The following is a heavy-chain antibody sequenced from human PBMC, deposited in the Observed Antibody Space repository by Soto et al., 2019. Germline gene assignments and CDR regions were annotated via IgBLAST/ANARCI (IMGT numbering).Heavy chain of an antibody. CDR3: AKRRTTPGNWFDP. CDR2: IDSGGDT. V-gene: IGHV3-53*01. J-gene: IGHJ5*02. D-gene: IGHD2-15*01. Sequence: EVQLVESGGDLIQPGGSLRLSCAASGFSITNNYMTWVRQAPGKGLEWVSLIDSGGDTYYADSVKGRFTLSRDISKNILYLQMNSLRAEDTAVYYCAKRRTTPGNWFDPWGQGTLVTVSS. CDR1: GFSITNNY.